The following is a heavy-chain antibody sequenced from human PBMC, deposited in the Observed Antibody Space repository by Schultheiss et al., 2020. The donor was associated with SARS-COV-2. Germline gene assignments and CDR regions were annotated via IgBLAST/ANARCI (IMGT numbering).Heavy chain of an antibody. V-gene: IGHV4-59*08. CDR3: ARGHFGLQS. CDR2: IHDSGST. D-gene: IGHD3-10*01. Sequence: SETLSLTCTVSGVSVSTYCWNWIRQPPGKGLEWIGFIHDSGSTNYNPSLKSRVTISVDTSKNQFSLKLTSVTAADTAVYYCARGHFGLQSWGQGTLVTVSS. CDR1: GVSVSTYC. J-gene: IGHJ5*02.